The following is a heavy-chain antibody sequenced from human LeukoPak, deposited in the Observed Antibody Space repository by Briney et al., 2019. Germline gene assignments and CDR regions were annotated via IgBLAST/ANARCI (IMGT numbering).Heavy chain of an antibody. V-gene: IGHV3-74*01. CDR2: IYSEERTT. D-gene: IGHD3-16*02. CDR3: ARVWELSYDY. Sequence: TGGSLRLSCAASGFTFSNYWMHWVRQAPGKGLMWVSRIYSEERTTTYADSVKGRFTISRDNANNMLYLQVNSLRAEDTAVYYCARVWELSYDYWGQGTLVTVSS. J-gene: IGHJ4*02. CDR1: GFTFSNYW.